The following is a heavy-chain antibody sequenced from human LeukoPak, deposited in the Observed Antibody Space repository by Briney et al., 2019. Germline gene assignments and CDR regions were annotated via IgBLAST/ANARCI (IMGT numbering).Heavy chain of an antibody. J-gene: IGHJ6*03. CDR3: ARRSRSPYYYYYYMDV. CDR2: INHSGST. D-gene: IGHD2-2*01. Sequence: SETLSLTCAVYGGSSSGYYWSWIRQPPGKGLEWIGEINHSGSTNYNPSLKSRVTISVDTSKNQFSLKLSSVTAADTAVYYCARRSRSPYYYYYYMDVWGKGTTVTISS. V-gene: IGHV4-34*01. CDR1: GGSSSGYY.